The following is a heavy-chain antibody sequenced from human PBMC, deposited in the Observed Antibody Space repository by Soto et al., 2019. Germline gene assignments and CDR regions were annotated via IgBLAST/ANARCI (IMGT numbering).Heavy chain of an antibody. D-gene: IGHD3-3*01. CDR3: ARGGTYRDFWGGDS. J-gene: IGHJ4*02. CDR1: GGSFSGYY. Sequence: QVQLQQRGAGLLKPSETLSLTCAVYGGSFSGYYWSWIRQPPGKGLEWIGEINHSGSTNFNPSPKSRVPMPRAPYKNQFSLKLSSVTAAGRAVYYCARGGTYRDFWGGDSWGQGTLVTVSS. CDR2: INHSGST. V-gene: IGHV4-34*01.